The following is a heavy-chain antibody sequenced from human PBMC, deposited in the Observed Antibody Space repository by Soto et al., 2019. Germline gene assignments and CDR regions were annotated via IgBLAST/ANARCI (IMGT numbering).Heavy chain of an antibody. Sequence: QVQLQQWGAGLLKPSETLSLTCAVYGGSFSGYYWSWIRQPPGKGLEWIGEINHSGSTNYNPSLKSRVTISVDTSKNQFSLKLRSGTAADTAVYNCAGAGYCSSTRCYRPSRYIEVWGKGTTVTVSS. CDR1: GGSFSGYY. V-gene: IGHV4-34*01. CDR2: INHSGST. J-gene: IGHJ6*03. D-gene: IGHD2-2*01. CDR3: AGAGYCSSTRCYRPSRYIEV.